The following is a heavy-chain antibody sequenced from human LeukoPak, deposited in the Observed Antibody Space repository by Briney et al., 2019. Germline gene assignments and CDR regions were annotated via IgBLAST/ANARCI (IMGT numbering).Heavy chain of an antibody. CDR1: GFTFSSYS. CDR2: ISSSSSYI. Sequence: PGGSLRLSCAASGFTFSSYSMNWVRQAPGKGLEWVSSISSSSSYIYYADSVKGRFTISGDNAKNSLYLQMNSLRAEDTAVYYCARDKCRVVPGLCYYMDVWGKGTTVTVSS. D-gene: IGHD2-15*01. CDR3: ARDKCRVVPGLCYYMDV. J-gene: IGHJ6*03. V-gene: IGHV3-21*01.